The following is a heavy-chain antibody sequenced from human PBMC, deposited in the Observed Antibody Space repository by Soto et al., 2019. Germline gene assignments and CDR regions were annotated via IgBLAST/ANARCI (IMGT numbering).Heavy chain of an antibody. D-gene: IGHD3-22*01. CDR3: ARDYYDSRGYFHYYFDY. CDR1: GYTFTGYY. V-gene: IGHV1-2*02. CDR2: INPNSGGT. J-gene: IGHJ4*02. Sequence: ASVKVSCKASGYTFTGYYMHWVRQAPGQGLEWMGWINPNSGGTNYAQKFQGRVTMTRDTSISTAYMELSRLRSDDTAVYYCARDYYDSRGYFHYYFDYWGQGTLVTVSS.